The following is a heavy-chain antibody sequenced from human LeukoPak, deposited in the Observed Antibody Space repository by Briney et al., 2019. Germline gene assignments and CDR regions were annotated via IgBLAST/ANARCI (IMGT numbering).Heavy chain of an antibody. D-gene: IGHD6-13*01. Sequence: PSETLSLTCTVSGGSISSYHWSWIRQPPGKGLEWIGYIYYSGSTNYNPSLKSRVTISVDTSKNQFSLKLSSVTAADTAVYYCARDQEGSSSWINWFDPWGQGTLVTVSS. CDR2: IYYSGST. V-gene: IGHV4-59*01. CDR3: ARDQEGSSSWINWFDP. CDR1: GGSISSYH. J-gene: IGHJ5*02.